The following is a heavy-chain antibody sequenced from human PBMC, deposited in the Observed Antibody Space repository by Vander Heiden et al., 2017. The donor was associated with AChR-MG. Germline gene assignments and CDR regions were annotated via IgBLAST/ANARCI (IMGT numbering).Heavy chain of an antibody. Sequence: QVQLVQPGAEVKKPGSSVKVSCKASAGTFSSYAISGVGQAPGQGLEWMGRIIPILGIANYAQKFQGRVTITADKSTSTAYMELSSLRSEDTAVYYCARETAYSYGAFGYYYYGMDVWGQGTTVTVSS. CDR3: ARETAYSYGAFGYYYYGMDV. D-gene: IGHD5-18*01. V-gene: IGHV1-69*04. CDR2: IIPILGIA. CDR1: AGTFSSYA. J-gene: IGHJ6*02.